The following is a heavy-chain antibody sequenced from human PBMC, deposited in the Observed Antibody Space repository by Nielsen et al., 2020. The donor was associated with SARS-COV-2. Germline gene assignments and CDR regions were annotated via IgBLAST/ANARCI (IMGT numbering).Heavy chain of an antibody. CDR3: AKRSGYTSGWYGDY. J-gene: IGHJ4*02. CDR1: GGSLTGYY. CDR2: IYYNGRT. V-gene: IGHV4-59*08. D-gene: IGHD6-19*01. Sequence: SETLSLTCAVSGGSLTGYYWSWIRQPPGKGLEWIGNIYYNGRTNYNPSLKSRVTISVDTSKNQFSLKLSSVTAADTAVYYCAKRSGYTSGWYGDYWGQGTLVTVSS.